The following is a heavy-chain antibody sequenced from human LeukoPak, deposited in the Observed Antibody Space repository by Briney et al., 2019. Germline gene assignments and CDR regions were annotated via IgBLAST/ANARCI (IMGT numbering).Heavy chain of an antibody. CDR1: RGSISSSNW. D-gene: IGHD3-16*02. Sequence: SGTLSLTCAVSRGSISSSNWWSWVRQPPGKGLEWIGEIYHSGSTNYNPSLKSRVTISVDKSKNQFSLKLSSVTAADTAVYYCARGIGGYVYVGGSYPYYFDYWGQGTLVTVSS. CDR3: ARGIGGYVYVGGSYPYYFDY. J-gene: IGHJ4*02. CDR2: IYHSGST. V-gene: IGHV4-4*02.